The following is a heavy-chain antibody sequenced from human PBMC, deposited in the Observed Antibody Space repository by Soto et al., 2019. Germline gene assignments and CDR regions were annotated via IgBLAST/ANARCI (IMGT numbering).Heavy chain of an antibody. CDR1: GFTLSTYA. Sequence: EVQLLESGGGLVQPGGSLRLSCAASGFTLSTYAMSWVRQAPGKGLEWVSAISGRGGSTYYADSVKGRFTISRDNAKNRQYLQMNSVRAEDTAVYSCAKRQDIVVVPAALPAAFESWGLGTMVTVS. CDR2: ISGRGGST. D-gene: IGHD2-2*01. V-gene: IGHV3-23*01. CDR3: AKRQDIVVVPAALPAAFES. J-gene: IGHJ3*02.